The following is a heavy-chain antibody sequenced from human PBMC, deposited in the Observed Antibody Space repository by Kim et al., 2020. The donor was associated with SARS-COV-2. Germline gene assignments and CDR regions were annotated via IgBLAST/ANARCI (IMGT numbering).Heavy chain of an antibody. Sequence: AQKLQGRVTMTTDTSTSTAYMELRSLRSDDTAVYYCARDPPPLLRGYFDYWGQGTLVTVSS. D-gene: IGHD3-10*01. CDR3: ARDPPPLLRGYFDY. V-gene: IGHV1-18*01. J-gene: IGHJ4*02.